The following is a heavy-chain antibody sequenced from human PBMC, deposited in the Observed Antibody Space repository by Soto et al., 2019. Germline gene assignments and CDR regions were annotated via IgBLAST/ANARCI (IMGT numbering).Heavy chain of an antibody. V-gene: IGHV3-21*01. Sequence: GGSLRLSCAASGFSFARYSMNWVRQAPGKGLEWVSSISSTTNYIYYADSMKGRFTVSRDNAKNSVHLDMNSLSAEDTAVHYCARESEDLTSNFDYCGQGTLVTVSS. J-gene: IGHJ4*02. CDR1: GFSFARYS. CDR2: ISSTTNYI. CDR3: ARESEDLTSNFDY.